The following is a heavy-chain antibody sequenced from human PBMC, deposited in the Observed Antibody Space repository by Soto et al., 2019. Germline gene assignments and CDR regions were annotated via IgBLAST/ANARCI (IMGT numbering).Heavy chain of an antibody. V-gene: IGHV4-30-4*01. CDR1: GGSISSGDYY. CDR2: IYYSGST. CDR3: ARDGITTVTTEDYYYGMDV. J-gene: IGHJ6*02. Sequence: PSETLSLTCTVSGGSISSGDYYWSWIRQPPGKGLEWIGYIYYSGSTYYNPSLKSRVTISVDTSKNQFSLKLSSVTAADTAVYYCARDGITTVTTEDYYYGMDVWGQGTLVTVSS. D-gene: IGHD4-4*01.